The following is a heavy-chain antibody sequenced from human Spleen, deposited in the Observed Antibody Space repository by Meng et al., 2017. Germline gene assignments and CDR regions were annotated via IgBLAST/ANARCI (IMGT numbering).Heavy chain of an antibody. V-gene: IGHV1-69*08. CDR3: ARDGYSSVDFDY. D-gene: IGHD6-25*01. CDR1: GSTFSSYT. Sequence: QVHLGQFGVEVKKPGSLGKVSWKASGSTFSSYTISWGRQAPGQGLEWMGRLIPILGIANYAQKFQGRVTITADKSTSTAYMELSSLRSEDTAVYYCARDGYSSVDFDYWGQGTLVTVSS. CDR2: LIPILGIA. J-gene: IGHJ4*02.